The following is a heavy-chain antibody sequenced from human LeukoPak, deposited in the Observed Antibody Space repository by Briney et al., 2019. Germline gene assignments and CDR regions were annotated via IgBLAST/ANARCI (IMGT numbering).Heavy chain of an antibody. Sequence: SVKVSCKASGGTFSSYSIGWARQAPGQGLEWMGGIIPIFGTTNYAQKFQGRVTITADESTSTAYMELSSLRSEDTAVYYCARVDGYSYGHVGFDYWGQGTLVTVSS. D-gene: IGHD5-18*01. CDR1: GGTFSSYS. V-gene: IGHV1-69*13. CDR3: ARVDGYSYGHVGFDY. CDR2: IIPIFGTT. J-gene: IGHJ4*02.